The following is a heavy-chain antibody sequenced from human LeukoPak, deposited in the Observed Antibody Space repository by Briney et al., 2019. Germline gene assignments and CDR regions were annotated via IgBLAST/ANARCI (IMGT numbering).Heavy chain of an antibody. V-gene: IGHV1-18*01. CDR1: GYTFTSYG. D-gene: IGHD2-8*01. CDR3: ARDAKVYATPFDY. CDR2: ISAYNGAT. J-gene: IGHJ4*02. Sequence: ASVKVSFKASGYTFTSYGISWVRQAPGQGLEWMGWISAYNGATNYAQELQGRVTMTTDTSTSTAYMELRSQRSDDTAVYYCARDAKVYATPFDYWGQGTLVTVSS.